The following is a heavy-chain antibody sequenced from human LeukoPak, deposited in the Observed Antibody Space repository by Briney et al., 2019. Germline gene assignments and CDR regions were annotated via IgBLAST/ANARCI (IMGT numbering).Heavy chain of an antibody. CDR3: ARVTVAAGSPFDY. CDR1: GFTFSSYS. V-gene: IGHV3-21*01. J-gene: IGHJ4*02. Sequence: GGSLRLSCAASGFTFSSYSMNWVRQAPGKGLEWVSSISSSSSYIYYADSVKGRFTISRDNAKNSLYLQMNSLRAEDTAVYYCARVTVAAGSPFDYWGQGTLVTVSS. CDR2: ISSSSSYI. D-gene: IGHD6-13*01.